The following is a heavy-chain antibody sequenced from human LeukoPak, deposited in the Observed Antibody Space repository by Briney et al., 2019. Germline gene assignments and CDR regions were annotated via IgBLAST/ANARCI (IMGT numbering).Heavy chain of an antibody. D-gene: IGHD4-17*01. CDR2: IWYDGSNK. J-gene: IGHJ5*02. CDR3: ARDLTVTTSGNWFDP. V-gene: IGHV3-33*01. CDR1: GFTFSIYG. Sequence: GGSLRLSCAASGFTFSIYGVRWVRQAPGKGLEWVAVIWYDGSNKYYADSVKGRFTISRDNSKNTLYLQMNSLRAEDTAVYYCARDLTVTTSGNWFDPWGQGTLVTVSS.